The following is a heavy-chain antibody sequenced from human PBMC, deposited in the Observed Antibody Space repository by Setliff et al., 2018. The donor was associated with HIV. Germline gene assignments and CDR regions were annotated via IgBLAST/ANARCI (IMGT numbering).Heavy chain of an antibody. CDR2: INYKGST. CDR1: GGSFSGYY. V-gene: IGHV4-34*01. D-gene: IGHD3-10*01. Sequence: PSETLSLTCAVYGGSFSGYYWTWIRQSPGKGLEWIGEINYKGSTYSNPSLRSRVTISVDTSKNQFSLKLSSVTAADTAVYYCARVILAGRFKTYYFDYWGQGSLVTVSS. J-gene: IGHJ4*02. CDR3: ARVILAGRFKTYYFDY.